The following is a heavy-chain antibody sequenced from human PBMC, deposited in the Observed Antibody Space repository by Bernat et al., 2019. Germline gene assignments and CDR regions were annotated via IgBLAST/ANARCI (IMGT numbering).Heavy chain of an antibody. CDR2: IYYSGST. V-gene: IGHV4-39*01. J-gene: IGHJ4*02. D-gene: IGHD4-23*01. Sequence: QLQLQESGPGLVKPSETLSLTCTVSGGSISSSSYYWGWIRQPPGKGLEWIGSIYYSGSTYYNPSLKSRVTISVSTSKNQFSLKLSSVTAADTAVYYCARSVGTTVVTVIDYWGQGTLVTVSS. CDR3: ARSVGTTVVTVIDY. CDR1: GGSISSSSYY.